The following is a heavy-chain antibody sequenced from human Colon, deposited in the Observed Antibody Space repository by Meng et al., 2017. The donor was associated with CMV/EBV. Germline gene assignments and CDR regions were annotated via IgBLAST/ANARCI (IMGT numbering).Heavy chain of an antibody. CDR3: ARDFKVGRP. CDR1: GFTFSNYG. J-gene: IGHJ5*02. Sequence: GGSLRLSCEGSGFTFSNYGMHWVRQAPGKGLEWVSSISPSGEFTYYGDSVKGRFTVSRDNTKNLLYLEMNSLTADDTAVYFCARDFKVGRPWGQGTLVTVSS. D-gene: IGHD1-26*01. V-gene: IGHV3-21*04. CDR2: ISPSGEFT.